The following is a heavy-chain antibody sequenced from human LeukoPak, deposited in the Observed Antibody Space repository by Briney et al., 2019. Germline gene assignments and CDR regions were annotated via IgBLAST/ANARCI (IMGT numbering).Heavy chain of an antibody. CDR1: GGTFSSYA. D-gene: IGHD6-19*01. V-gene: IGHV1-69*04. CDR2: IIPILGIA. Sequence: ASVKVSCKASGGTFSSYAISWVRQAPGQGFEWMGRIIPILGIANYAQKFQGRVTITADKSTSTAYMELSSLRSEDTAVYYCARVSRSGGLWLVHQAGSYYYYGMDVWGQGTTVTVSS. J-gene: IGHJ6*02. CDR3: ARVSRSGGLWLVHQAGSYYYYGMDV.